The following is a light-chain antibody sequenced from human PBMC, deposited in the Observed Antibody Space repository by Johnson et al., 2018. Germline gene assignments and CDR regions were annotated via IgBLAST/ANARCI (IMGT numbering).Light chain of an antibody. V-gene: IGLV1-51*02. J-gene: IGLJ1*01. CDR1: SSNIGNNY. CDR3: GTWDSSLSAGNV. CDR2: ENN. Sequence: QSVLTQPPSVSAAPGQKVTISCSGSSSNIGNNYVSWYQQLPGTAPKLLIYENNKRPSVIPDRFSGSKSGTSATLGITGLQTGAEADYYCGTWDSSLSAGNVFGTGTKVTGL.